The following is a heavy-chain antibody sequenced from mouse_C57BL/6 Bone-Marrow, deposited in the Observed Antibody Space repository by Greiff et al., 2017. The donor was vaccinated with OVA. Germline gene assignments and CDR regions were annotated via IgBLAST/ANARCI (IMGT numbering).Heavy chain of an antibody. Sequence: QVQLQQSGAELVRPGTSVKVSCKASGYAFTNYLIEWVKQRPGQGLEWIGVINPGSGGTNYNEKFKGKATLTADKSSSTAYMQLSSLTSEDSAVXFFAKGSSPTVPYAMDYWGQGPSVTVSS. J-gene: IGHJ4*01. V-gene: IGHV1-54*01. CDR2: INPGSGGT. CDR3: AKGSSPTVPYAMDY. CDR1: GYAFTNYL. D-gene: IGHD1-1*01.